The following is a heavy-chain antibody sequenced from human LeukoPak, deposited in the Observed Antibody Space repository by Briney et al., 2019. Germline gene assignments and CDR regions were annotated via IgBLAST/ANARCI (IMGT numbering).Heavy chain of an antibody. D-gene: IGHD4-17*01. CDR1: GGSMSTYY. J-gene: IGHJ4*02. Sequence: PSETLSLTCTVSGGSMSTYYWSWIRQPPGKGLEWIGYIYYSGSTNYNPSLKSRVTISVDTSKNQFSLKLSSVNAADTAVYYCAGAVTTQVDYWGQGTLVTVSS. CDR3: AGAVTTQVDY. CDR2: IYYSGST. V-gene: IGHV4-59*08.